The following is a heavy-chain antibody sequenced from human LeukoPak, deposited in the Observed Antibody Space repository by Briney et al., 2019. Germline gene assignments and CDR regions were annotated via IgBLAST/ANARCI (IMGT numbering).Heavy chain of an antibody. CDR2: IYYSGST. D-gene: IGHD3-22*01. CDR3: ARHPRVRYYDSSGHDRGDYYGMDV. V-gene: IGHV4-39*01. J-gene: IGHJ6*02. CDR1: GGSISSSSYY. Sequence: SETLSLTCTVSGGSISSSSYYWGWIRQPPGKGLEWIGSIYYSGSTYYNPSLKSRVTISVDTSKNQFSLKLSSVTAADTAVYYCARHPRVRYYDSSGHDRGDYYGMDVWGQGTTVTVSS.